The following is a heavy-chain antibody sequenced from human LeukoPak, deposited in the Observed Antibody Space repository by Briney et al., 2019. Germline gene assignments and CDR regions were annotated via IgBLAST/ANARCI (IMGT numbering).Heavy chain of an antibody. CDR2: ISSSSSYI. CDR1: GSTFSSYS. J-gene: IGHJ6*02. D-gene: IGHD3-10*01. V-gene: IGHV3-21*01. Sequence: GALRLSCAASGSTFSSYSMNWVRQAPGKGLEWVSSISSSSSYIYYADSVKGRFTISRDTAKNSLYLQMNSLRAEDTAVYYCARQIWFGELSDGMDVWGQGTTVTVSS. CDR3: ARQIWFGELSDGMDV.